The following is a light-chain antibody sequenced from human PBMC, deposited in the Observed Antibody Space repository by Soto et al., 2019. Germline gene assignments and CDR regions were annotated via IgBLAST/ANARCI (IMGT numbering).Light chain of an antibody. V-gene: IGKV1-39*01. CDR1: QSINSY. J-gene: IGKJ2*01. CDR2: AST. Sequence: DIQVTQSPSSLSASVGDRVTVTCRTSQSINSYLNWYQQKPGKAPKLLIYASTNLQSGVPARFSGSGFGTSFSLTISRLQPEDFATYYCQQSYSSLYTLGQGTKLEIK. CDR3: QQSYSSLYT.